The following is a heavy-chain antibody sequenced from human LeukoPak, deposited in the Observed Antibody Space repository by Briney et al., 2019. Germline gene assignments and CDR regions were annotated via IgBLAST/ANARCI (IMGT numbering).Heavy chain of an antibody. V-gene: IGHV4-34*01. CDR2: INHSGST. CDR3: ARSERQVSDYGGHWGEVALFDY. CDR1: GGSFSGYD. Sequence: KPSETLSLTCAVYGGSFSGYDWSWIRQPPGKGLEWIGEINHSGSTNYSPSLKSRVTISVDTSKNQFSLRLTSVTAADTAVYYCARSERQVSDYGGHWGEVALFDYWGQGTLVTVSS. J-gene: IGHJ4*02. D-gene: IGHD4-23*01.